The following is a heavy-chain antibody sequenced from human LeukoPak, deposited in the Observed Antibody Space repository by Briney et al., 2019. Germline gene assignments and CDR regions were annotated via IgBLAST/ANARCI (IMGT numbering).Heavy chain of an antibody. CDR3: ARDPDKLPFDY. CDR2: IYYRGST. CDR1: GGSISGSSYY. D-gene: IGHD1-7*01. Sequence: SETLSLTCTVSGGSISGSSYYWGWIRQPPGKGLEWIGSIYYRGSTYYNPSLKSRVTISVDTSKNQFSLKLSSVTAADTAVYYCARDPDKLPFDYWGQGTLVTVSS. V-gene: IGHV4-39*07. J-gene: IGHJ4*02.